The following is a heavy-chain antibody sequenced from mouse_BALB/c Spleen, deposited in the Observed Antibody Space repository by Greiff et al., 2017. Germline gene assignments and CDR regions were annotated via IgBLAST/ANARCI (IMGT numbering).Heavy chain of an antibody. CDR1: GYTFTSYY. Sequence: QVQLQQSGPELVKPGASVRISCKASGYTFTSYYIHWVKQRPGQGLEWIGWIYPGNVNTKYNEKFKGKATLTSDKSSSTAYMELSSLTSEDSAVYYCAGGRWYYFDYWGQGTTLTVSS. V-gene: IGHV1S56*01. CDR2: IYPGNVNT. D-gene: IGHD2-3*01. CDR3: AGGRWYYFDY. J-gene: IGHJ2*01.